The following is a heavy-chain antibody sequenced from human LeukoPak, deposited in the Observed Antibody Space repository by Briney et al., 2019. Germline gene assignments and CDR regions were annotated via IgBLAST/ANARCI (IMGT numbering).Heavy chain of an antibody. V-gene: IGHV4-39*01. CDR1: GGSISSGGYY. D-gene: IGHD1-26*01. CDR2: INHSGST. Sequence: SETLSLTCTVSGGSISSGGYYWSWIRQPPGKGLEWIGEINHSGSTNYNPSLKSRVTISVDTSKNQFSLKLSSVTAADTAVYYCARHGDGESGSYYPLGYWGQGTLVTVSS. J-gene: IGHJ4*02. CDR3: ARHGDGESGSYYPLGY.